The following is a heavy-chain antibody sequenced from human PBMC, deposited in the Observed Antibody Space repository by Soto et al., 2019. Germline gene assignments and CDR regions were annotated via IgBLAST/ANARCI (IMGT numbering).Heavy chain of an antibody. D-gene: IGHD1-1*01. CDR2: IYYSGST. CDR1: GGSFDITSSY. V-gene: IGHV4-39*01. J-gene: IGHJ4*02. CDR3: ATIPIVGTKPYYFNS. Sequence: LQLQESGPGLVKPSETLSLTCTVSGGSFDITSSYWAWVRQPPGKGLEWIAYIYYSGSTYYNPSLKSRITIAVDTSTNQLSPRLSSVTAADTAVYYCATIPIVGTKPYYFNSWGQGTLVTVSS.